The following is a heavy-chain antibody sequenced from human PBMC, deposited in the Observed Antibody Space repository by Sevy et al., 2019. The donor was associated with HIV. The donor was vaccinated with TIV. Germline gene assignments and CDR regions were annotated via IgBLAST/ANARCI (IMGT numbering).Heavy chain of an antibody. CDR2: ISSSGSTI. D-gene: IGHD3-10*01. V-gene: IGHV3-11*01. CDR1: GFTFSDYY. J-gene: IGHJ4*02. Sequence: GESLKISCAASGFTFSDYYMSWIRQAPGKGLEWVSYISSSGSTIYYADSVKGRFTISRDNAKNSLYLQMNSLRAEDTAVYYCARIYYGSGSYRGYFDYWGQGTLVTVSS. CDR3: ARIYYGSGSYRGYFDY.